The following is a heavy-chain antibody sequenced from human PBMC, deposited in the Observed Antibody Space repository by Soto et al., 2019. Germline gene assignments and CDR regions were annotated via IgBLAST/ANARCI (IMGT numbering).Heavy chain of an antibody. D-gene: IGHD3-10*01. CDR3: AREGILWFGELYSFDP. CDR1: GGSISSSNW. V-gene: IGHV4-4*02. J-gene: IGHJ5*02. Sequence: QVQLQESGPGLVKPSGTLSLTCAVSGGSISSSNWWSWVRQPPGKGLEWIGEIYHSGSTNYNPSLKRRVNISVDKSKNQCSLKLSSVTAADTAVYYCAREGILWFGELYSFDPWGQGTLVTVSS. CDR2: IYHSGST.